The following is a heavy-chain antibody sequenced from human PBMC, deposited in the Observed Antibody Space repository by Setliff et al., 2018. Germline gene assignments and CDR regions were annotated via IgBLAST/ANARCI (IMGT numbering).Heavy chain of an antibody. Sequence: KSSETLSLTCTVSGGSISSGNYYWSWIRQPAGKGLEWIGHIQTSGTTNYNPSPKSRVTISVDTSKNQFSLKLSAVTAADTAVYFCAREDGPNYYYYYMDIWGKGTTVTVSS. J-gene: IGHJ6*03. V-gene: IGHV4-61*09. CDR2: IQTSGTT. CDR3: AREDGPNYYYYYMDI. D-gene: IGHD2-8*01. CDR1: GGSISSGNYY.